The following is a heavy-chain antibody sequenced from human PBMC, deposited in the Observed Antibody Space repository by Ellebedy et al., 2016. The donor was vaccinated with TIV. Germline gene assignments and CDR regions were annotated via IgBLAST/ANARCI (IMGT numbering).Heavy chain of an antibody. CDR2: IKQDGSEI. J-gene: IGHJ4*02. CDR3: VREYSHGSGPFFH. CDR1: GFSFSSFW. Sequence: GESLKISCAASGFSFSSFWMSWVRQAPGKGLEWVANIKQDGSEIFYVDSVKGRFTISRDNAKNSLFLQLNSLSAEDTAVYYCVREYSHGSGPFFHWGQGTLVTVSS. D-gene: IGHD3-10*01. V-gene: IGHV3-7*01.